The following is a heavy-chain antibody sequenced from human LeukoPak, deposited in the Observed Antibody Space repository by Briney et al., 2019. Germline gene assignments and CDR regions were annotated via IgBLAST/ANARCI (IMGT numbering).Heavy chain of an antibody. CDR3: ARAHSSSWDDY. Sequence: PSETLSLTCAVYGGSFSGYYWSWIRQPPGKGLEWIGEINHSGSTNYNPSLKSRVTISVDTSKNQFSLKPSSVTAADTAVYYCARAHSSSWDDYWGQGTLVTVSS. CDR1: GGSFSGYY. CDR2: INHSGST. J-gene: IGHJ4*02. V-gene: IGHV4-34*01. D-gene: IGHD6-13*01.